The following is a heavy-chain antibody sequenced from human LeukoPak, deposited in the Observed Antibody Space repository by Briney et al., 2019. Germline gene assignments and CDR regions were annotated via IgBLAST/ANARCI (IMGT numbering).Heavy chain of an antibody. Sequence: ASVKVSCKASGYTFTGYYMHWVRQAPGQGLEWMGWINPNSGGTNYAQKFQGWVTMTRDTSISTAYMELSSLRSEDTAVYYCARCPTYELPDYYYYGMDVWGQGTTVTVSS. CDR1: GYTFTGYY. D-gene: IGHD3-3*01. CDR2: INPNSGGT. CDR3: ARCPTYELPDYYYYGMDV. J-gene: IGHJ6*02. V-gene: IGHV1-2*04.